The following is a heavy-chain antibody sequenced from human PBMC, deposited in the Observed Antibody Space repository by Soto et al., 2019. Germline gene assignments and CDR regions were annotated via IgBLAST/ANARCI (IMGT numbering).Heavy chain of an antibody. J-gene: IGHJ4*02. CDR2: IIPILGIA. D-gene: IGHD6-13*01. CDR3: AVLADRPRWIAAAGGY. V-gene: IGHV1-69*02. Sequence: GASVKVSCKASGGTFSSYTISWVRQAPGQGLEWMGRIIPILGIANYAQKFQGRVTITADKSTSTAYMELSSLRSEDTAVYYCAVLADRPRWIAAAGGYWGQGPLVTVSS. CDR1: GGTFSSYT.